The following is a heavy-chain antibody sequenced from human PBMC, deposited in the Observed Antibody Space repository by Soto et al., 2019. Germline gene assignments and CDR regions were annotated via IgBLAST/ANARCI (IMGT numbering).Heavy chain of an antibody. CDR2: INGDGASL. J-gene: IGHJ6*02. CDR1: GFIFSSFW. V-gene: IGHV3-74*03. Sequence: EVRLEEAGGGFVQPGGSLRVSCSGSGFIFSSFWMHWVRQGPGKGLERVSRINGDGASLAYADSVKGRFSISRDNVKNPLHMQMNSLGADATAVYFSAREVSLGLAVWGRGTTVTVSS. CDR3: AREVSLGLAV.